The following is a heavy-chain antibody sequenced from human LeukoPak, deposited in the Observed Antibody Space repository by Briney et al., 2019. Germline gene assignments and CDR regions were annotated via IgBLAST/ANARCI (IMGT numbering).Heavy chain of an antibody. CDR1: GYTFTSYC. J-gene: IGHJ3*02. V-gene: IGHV1-46*01. CDR2: INPSGGST. D-gene: IGHD3-10*01. Sequence: GASVKVSCKASGYTFTSYCMHWVRQAPGQGLEWMGIINPSGGSTSYAQKFQGRVTMTRDTSTSTVYVELSSLRSEDTAVYYCARVMVRGVIVLGSAFDIWGQGTMVTVSS. CDR3: ARVMVRGVIVLGSAFDI.